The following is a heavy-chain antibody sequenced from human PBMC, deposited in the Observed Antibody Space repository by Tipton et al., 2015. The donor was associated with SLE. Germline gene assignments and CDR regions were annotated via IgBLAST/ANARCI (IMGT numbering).Heavy chain of an antibody. D-gene: IGHD2-15*01. CDR1: GYIFTRYN. V-gene: IGHV1-46*01. CDR2: INPSGGST. J-gene: IGHJ4*02. CDR3: ARSHPVVAAEMLDY. Sequence: QSGAEVKKPGASVKVSCKASGYIFTRYNMHWVRQAPGQGLEWMGIINPSGGSTSYAQKFQGRVTMTTDTSTSTAYMELRSLRSDDTAVYYCARSHPVVAAEMLDYWGQGTLVSVSS.